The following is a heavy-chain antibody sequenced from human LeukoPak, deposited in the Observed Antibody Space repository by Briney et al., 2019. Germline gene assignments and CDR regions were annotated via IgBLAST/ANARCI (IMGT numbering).Heavy chain of an antibody. CDR3: ARPTSYYYYYMDV. CDR1: GFTFSSYE. V-gene: IGHV4-34*01. CDR2: INHSGST. J-gene: IGHJ6*03. Sequence: GSLRLSCAASGFTFSSYEMNWVRQPPGKGLEWIGDINHSGSTNYNPSLKSRATISKDTSKNQFSLQLTSVTAADTAVYYCARPTSYYYYYMDVWGKGTTVIIS. D-gene: IGHD3-16*01.